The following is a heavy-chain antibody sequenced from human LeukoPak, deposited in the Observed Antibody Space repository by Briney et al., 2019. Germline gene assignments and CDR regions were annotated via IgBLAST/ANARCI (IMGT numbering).Heavy chain of an antibody. D-gene: IGHD3-10*01. Sequence: SETLSLTCTVSGDSISTSNSYWGWIRQPPGKGLEWIGNVYYSGSTYYNPSLKSRVTISVDTSKNQFSLKLSSVTAADTAVYYCARLLYGSGSYSNIFDSWGQGTLVTVSS. CDR3: ARLLYGSGSYSNIFDS. V-gene: IGHV4-39*01. J-gene: IGHJ4*02. CDR1: GDSISTSNSY. CDR2: VYYSGST.